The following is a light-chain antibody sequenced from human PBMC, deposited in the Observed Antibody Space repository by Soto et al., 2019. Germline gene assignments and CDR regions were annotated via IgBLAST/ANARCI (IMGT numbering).Light chain of an antibody. Sequence: EIVMTQSPATLSVSPGEGATLSCRASKTVSSNLAWYQQKPGQAPRLLISGASARATGVPARFSGSGSGTDFTLTVSSLQSEDFAVYYCQQYNNWPLTFGRGTTVELK. V-gene: IGKV3-15*01. CDR2: GAS. J-gene: IGKJ4*01. CDR3: QQYNNWPLT. CDR1: KTVSSN.